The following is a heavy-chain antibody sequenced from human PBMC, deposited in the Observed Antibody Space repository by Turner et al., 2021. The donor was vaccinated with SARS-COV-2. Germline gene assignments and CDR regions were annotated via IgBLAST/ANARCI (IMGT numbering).Heavy chain of an antibody. CDR3: ARHKGDYDSSELLG. Sequence: QLQLQESGPGLVKPSETLSLTCTVSGGSISSSSYYWGWIRQPPGKGREWIGSIYYSGSTYYHPSLKSRGTISVDTSKNQFSLKLSSVTAADTAVYYCARHKGDYDSSELLGWGQGTLVTVSS. D-gene: IGHD3-22*01. CDR2: IYYSGST. CDR1: GGSISSSSYY. V-gene: IGHV4-39*01. J-gene: IGHJ4*02.